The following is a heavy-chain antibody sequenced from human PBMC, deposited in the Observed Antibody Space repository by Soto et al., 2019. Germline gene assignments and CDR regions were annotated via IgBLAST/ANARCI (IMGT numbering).Heavy chain of an antibody. D-gene: IGHD6-6*01. J-gene: IGHJ4*02. CDR1: GFTVSGNY. Sequence: EVQLVETGGGLIQPGGSLRLSCAASGFTVSGNYMSWVCQAPGKGLEWVSVIYNGGGTYYADSVKGRFTISRDNSKNILYLQMSSLRAEDTAVYYCASTRGSSYDSWVQGSLVTGSS. CDR3: ASTRGSSYDS. V-gene: IGHV3-53*02. CDR2: IYNGGGT.